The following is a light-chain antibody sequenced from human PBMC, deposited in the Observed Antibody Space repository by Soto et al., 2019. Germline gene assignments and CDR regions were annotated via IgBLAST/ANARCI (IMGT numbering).Light chain of an antibody. V-gene: IGLV2-11*01. CDR3: CSYVGSYTFV. CDR1: SSDVGAYNY. CDR2: DVS. J-gene: IGLJ1*01. Sequence: QSVLTQPRSVSGSPGQSVTISCTGTSSDVGAYNYVSWYQQHPGIAPKLMIYDVSKRPSGVPDRFSASKSGNTASLTISGLQAEDEADYYCCSYVGSYTFVFGTGTKLTVL.